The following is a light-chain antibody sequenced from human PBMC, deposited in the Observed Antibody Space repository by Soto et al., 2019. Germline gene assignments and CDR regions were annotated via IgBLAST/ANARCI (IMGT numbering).Light chain of an antibody. CDR3: QESHTFLWGT. CDR2: GTS. J-gene: IGKJ1*01. Sequence: DIQMTQSPSSLSASVGDRVTITCRATQTISNSLNWYQQRPGKAPNLLIYGTSTLQGGVPSRFSGSGSGTDVTLTISSLQPEDSATYFCQESHTFLWGTFGQGTKV. V-gene: IGKV1-39*01. CDR1: QTISNS.